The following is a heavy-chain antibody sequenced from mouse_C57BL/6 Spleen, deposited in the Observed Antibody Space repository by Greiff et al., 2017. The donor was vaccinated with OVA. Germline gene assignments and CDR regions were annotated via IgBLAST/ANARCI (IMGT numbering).Heavy chain of an antibody. CDR3: ARDYGSSPSYWYFDV. Sequence: VQLQQPGAELVRPGSSVKLSCKASGYTFTSYWMHWVKQRPIQGLEWIGNIDPSDSETHYNQKFKDKATLTVDKSSSTAYMQLSSLTSEDSAVYYCARDYGSSPSYWYFDVWGTGTTVTVSS. D-gene: IGHD1-1*01. CDR1: GYTFTSYW. J-gene: IGHJ1*03. V-gene: IGHV1-52*01. CDR2: IDPSDSET.